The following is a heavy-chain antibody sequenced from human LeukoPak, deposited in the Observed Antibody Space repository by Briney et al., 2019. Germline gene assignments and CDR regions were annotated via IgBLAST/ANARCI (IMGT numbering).Heavy chain of an antibody. CDR2: INTDGRTT. CDR3: ARDNAYMLDY. J-gene: IGHJ4*02. V-gene: IGHV3-74*03. CDR1: GASISSSNW. D-gene: IGHD5-24*01. Sequence: ETLSLTCAVSGASISSSNWWSWVRQSPGKGLVWVAHINTDGRTTTYADSVKGRFTVSRDNAKNTLYLEMNRLRAEDTAVYYCARDNAYMLDYWGQGTQVTVPS.